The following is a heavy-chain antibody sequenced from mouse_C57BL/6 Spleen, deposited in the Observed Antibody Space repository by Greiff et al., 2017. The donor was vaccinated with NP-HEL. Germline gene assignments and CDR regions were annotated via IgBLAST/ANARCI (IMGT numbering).Heavy chain of an antibody. CDR2: IDPSDSET. Sequence: QVQLRQPGAELVRPGSSVKLSCKASGYTFTSYWMHWVKQRPIQGLEWIGNIDPSDSETHYNQKFKDKATLTVDKSSSTAYMQLSSLTSEDSAVYYCARQTHSAVYAMDYWGQGTSVTVSS. CDR1: GYTFTSYW. CDR3: ARQTHSAVYAMDY. J-gene: IGHJ4*01. D-gene: IGHD3-1*01. V-gene: IGHV1-52*01.